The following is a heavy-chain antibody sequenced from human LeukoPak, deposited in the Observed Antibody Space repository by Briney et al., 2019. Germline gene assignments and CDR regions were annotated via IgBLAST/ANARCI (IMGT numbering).Heavy chain of an antibody. CDR3: WGTDKTGPETFDV. Sequence: GGYLRLSCEASEFTFSTYEMNWVRQAPGKGLEWIAYIMGGGRVIYYKDSVKGRFIISRDNAKKSLFLQMNSLRVEDTAVYYCWGTDKTGPETFDVWGLGTMVTVSS. CDR2: IMGGGRVI. D-gene: IGHD3-16*01. V-gene: IGHV3-48*03. CDR1: EFTFSTYE. J-gene: IGHJ3*01.